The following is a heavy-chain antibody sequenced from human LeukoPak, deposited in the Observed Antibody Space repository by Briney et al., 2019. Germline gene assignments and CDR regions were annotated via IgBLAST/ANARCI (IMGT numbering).Heavy chain of an antibody. Sequence: SETLSLTCTLSGGSISSSCYYWGWLRQPPGKGLEWIGSIYYSGSTYYTPSLKSRVTISVDTSKNQFSLKLSSVTAADTAVYYCARRVWSVGATTKGLFDYWGQGTLVTVSS. V-gene: IGHV4-39*01. J-gene: IGHJ4*02. CDR3: ARRVWSVGATTKGLFDY. D-gene: IGHD1-26*01. CDR2: IYYSGST. CDR1: GGSISSSCYY.